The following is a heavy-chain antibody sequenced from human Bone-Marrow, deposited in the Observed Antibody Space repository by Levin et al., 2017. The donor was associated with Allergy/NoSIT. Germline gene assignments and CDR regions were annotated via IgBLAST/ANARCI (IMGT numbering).Heavy chain of an antibody. CDR2: IDWNSGRV. CDR3: ARGTSDYYCNYRLDV. D-gene: IGHD6-6*01. Sequence: GGSLRLSCAASGFTFDEYVMHWVRQGPGKGLEWVSGIDWNSGRVGYVDSVKGRFTISRDNAKNSLYLQMDSLRGEDTALYYCARGTSDYYCNYRLDVWGQGTTVYGSS. V-gene: IGHV3-9*01. J-gene: IGHJ6*02. CDR1: GFTFDEYV.